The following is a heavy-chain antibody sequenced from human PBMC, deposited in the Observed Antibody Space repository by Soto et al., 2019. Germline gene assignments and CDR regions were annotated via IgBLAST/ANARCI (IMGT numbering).Heavy chain of an antibody. D-gene: IGHD3-22*01. CDR2: ISYDGSNK. Sequence: SLRLSCAASGFTFSSYAMHWVRQAPGKGLERVAVISYDGSNKYYADSVKGRFTISRDNSKNTLYLQMNSLRAEDTAVYYCARDGRYDSSGYYRYYHYYYGMDVWGQGTTVTVSS. CDR1: GFTFSSYA. CDR3: ARDGRYDSSGYYRYYHYYYGMDV. V-gene: IGHV3-30-3*01. J-gene: IGHJ6*02.